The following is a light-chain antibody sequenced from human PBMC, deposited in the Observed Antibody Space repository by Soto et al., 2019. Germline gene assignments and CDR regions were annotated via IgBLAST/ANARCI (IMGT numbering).Light chain of an antibody. CDR1: SSNVVGNS. V-gene: IGLV1-51*01. CDR3: GSWDSSLSAYV. J-gene: IGLJ1*01. CDR2: DDA. Sequence: QSVLTQPPSVSAASGQRFSISCSGSSSNVVGNSVSWYQQLPGTAPKLLIYDDAKRPSGIPDRFSGSKSGTSATLGITGFQTGDEADYDCGSWDSSLSAYVFGTGTKVTVL.